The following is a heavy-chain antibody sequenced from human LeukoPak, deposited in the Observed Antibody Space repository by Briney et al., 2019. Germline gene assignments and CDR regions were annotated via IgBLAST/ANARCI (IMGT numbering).Heavy chain of an antibody. D-gene: IGHD3-9*01. J-gene: IGHJ4*02. Sequence: ASVKVSCKASGGTFSSYAISWVRQAPGQGLEWMGWISAYNGNTNYAQKLQGRVTMTTDTSTSTAYMELRSLRSDDTAVYYCARESVRYFNEFDYWGQGTLVTVSS. CDR3: ARESVRYFNEFDY. CDR2: ISAYNGNT. V-gene: IGHV1-18*01. CDR1: GGTFSSYA.